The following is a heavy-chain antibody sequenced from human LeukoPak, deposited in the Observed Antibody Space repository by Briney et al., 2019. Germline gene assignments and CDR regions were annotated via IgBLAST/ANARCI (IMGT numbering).Heavy chain of an antibody. CDR1: GGPFSGYY. V-gene: IGHV4-34*01. J-gene: IGHJ4*02. CDR3: ARTFRNSGWGIDY. D-gene: IGHD6-19*01. CDR2: INHSGST. Sequence: SETLSLTCAVYGGPFSGYYWSWIRQPPGKGLEWIGEINHSGSTNYNPSLTSRVTILVDTSKNQFSLKLTSVTAADTAVYYCARTFRNSGWGIDYWGQGTQVTVSS.